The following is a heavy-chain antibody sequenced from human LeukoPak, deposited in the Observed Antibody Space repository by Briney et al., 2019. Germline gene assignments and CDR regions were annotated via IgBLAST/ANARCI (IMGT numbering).Heavy chain of an antibody. CDR2: ISSSSSYI. CDR3: ARIQGKDFDY. Sequence: GGSLRLSCTASGFPFRVRWMHWVRQAPGKGLEWVSSISSSSSYIYYADSVKGRFTISRDNAKNSLYLQMNSLRAEDTAVYYCARIQGKDFDYWGQGTLVTVSS. V-gene: IGHV3-21*01. J-gene: IGHJ4*02. CDR1: GFPFRVRW.